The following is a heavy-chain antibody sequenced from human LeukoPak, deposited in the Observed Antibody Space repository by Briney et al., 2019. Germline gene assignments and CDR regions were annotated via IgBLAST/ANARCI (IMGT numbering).Heavy chain of an antibody. V-gene: IGHV4-4*07. D-gene: IGHD6-19*01. CDR3: ASSPLSVAGDTFDY. Sequence: PSETLSLTCTVSGGSISSYYWSWIRQPAGKGLEWIGRIYTSGSTNYNPSLKSRLTMSVDTSKNQFSPKLSSVTAADTAVYYCASSPLSVAGDTFDYWGQGSLVTVSS. J-gene: IGHJ4*02. CDR2: IYTSGST. CDR1: GGSISSYY.